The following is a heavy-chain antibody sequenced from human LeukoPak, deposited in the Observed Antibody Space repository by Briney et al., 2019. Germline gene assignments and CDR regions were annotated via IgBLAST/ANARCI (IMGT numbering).Heavy chain of an antibody. CDR2: ITGSGTIV. CDR3: AKGVSGSCYSGDDY. Sequence: GGSLRLSCAASGFTFSSFNMNWVRQAPRQGLEWLSYITGSGTIVHYADSVKGRFTISRVNGKNSLYLQMNSLRAEGTAVYYCAKGVSGSCYSGDDYLGQGTLVIVSS. D-gene: IGHD2-15*01. J-gene: IGHJ4*02. CDR1: GFTFSSFN. V-gene: IGHV3-48*01.